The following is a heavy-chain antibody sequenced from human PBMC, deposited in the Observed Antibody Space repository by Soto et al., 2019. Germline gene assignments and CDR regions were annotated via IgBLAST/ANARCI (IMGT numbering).Heavy chain of an antibody. D-gene: IGHD5-18*01. V-gene: IGHV4-34*01. CDR3: ARVGAVYSYGYYYYVLDV. J-gene: IGHJ6*02. CDR2: INHSGST. Sequence: SETLSLTCAVYGGSLSGYYWSWIRQPPGKGLEWIGEINHSGSTNYNPSRKSRVTISVDTSKNQFSLKLSSVTAAHTAVYYCARVGAVYSYGYYYYVLDVSGQGTTVTVSS. CDR1: GGSLSGYY.